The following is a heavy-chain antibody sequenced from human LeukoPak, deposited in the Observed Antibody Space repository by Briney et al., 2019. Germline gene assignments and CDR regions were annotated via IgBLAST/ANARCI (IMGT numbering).Heavy chain of an antibody. CDR3: ARMLGFGLHDAFDI. Sequence: SETLSLTCAVYGGSFSGYYWSWIRQPPGKGLEWIGEINHSGSTNYNPSLKSRVTISVDTSKNQFSLKLSSVTAGDTAVYYCARMLGFGLHDAFDIWGQGTMVTVSS. V-gene: IGHV4-34*01. CDR1: GGSFSGYY. CDR2: INHSGST. D-gene: IGHD5-24*01. J-gene: IGHJ3*02.